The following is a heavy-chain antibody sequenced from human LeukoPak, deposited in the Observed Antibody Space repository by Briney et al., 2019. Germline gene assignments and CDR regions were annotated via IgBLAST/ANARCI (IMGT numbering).Heavy chain of an antibody. Sequence: GGSLRLSCAASGFTFSNAWMNWVRQAPGKGLEWVGRIKSKTDGGTTDYAAPVKGRFTISRDDSKNTLYLQMNSLKTEDTAVYYCTTVALSSGWYEADYYYGVDVWGQGTTVTVSS. J-gene: IGHJ6*02. CDR1: GFTFSNAW. D-gene: IGHD6-19*01. CDR2: IKSKTDGGTT. CDR3: TTVALSSGWYEADYYYGVDV. V-gene: IGHV3-15*07.